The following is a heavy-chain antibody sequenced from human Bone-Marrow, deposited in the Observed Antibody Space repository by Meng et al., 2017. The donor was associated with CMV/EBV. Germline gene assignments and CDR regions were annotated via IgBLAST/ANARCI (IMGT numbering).Heavy chain of an antibody. J-gene: IGHJ4*02. Sequence: YTFTRFYIHWIRQDPGQGLEWMGVINPSGGSTNYAQTFQDRITTTEDMSTSTVYMELSSLRSEDTAVYYCARGGDGNLGSSTSCPHWGQGTLVTVSS. V-gene: IGHV1-46*01. CDR3: ARGGDGNLGSSTSCPH. CDR2: INPSGGST. D-gene: IGHD2-2*01. CDR1: YTFTRFY.